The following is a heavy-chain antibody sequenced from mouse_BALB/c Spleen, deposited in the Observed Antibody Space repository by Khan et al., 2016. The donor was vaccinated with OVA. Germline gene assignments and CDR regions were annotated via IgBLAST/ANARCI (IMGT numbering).Heavy chain of an antibody. V-gene: IGHV5-6*01. D-gene: IGHD2-12*01. Sequence: EVQLVESGGDLVKPEGSLKLSCAASGFTFSTYGMSWVRQTPDKRKEWVATISSGSSYTNYPDSVQGRFTINRDNSKNTLYLQMSILQSEYSAMFYCARLAYCDDSEGFAYWGQGTLVTVSA. CDR2: ISSGSSYT. CDR3: ARLAYCDDSEGFAY. CDR1: GFTFSTYG. J-gene: IGHJ3*01.